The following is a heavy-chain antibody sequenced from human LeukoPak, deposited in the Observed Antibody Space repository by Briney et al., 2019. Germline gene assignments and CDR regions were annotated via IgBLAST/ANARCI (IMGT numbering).Heavy chain of an antibody. V-gene: IGHV4-59*01. D-gene: IGHD4-17*01. CDR1: GGSITSYH. CDR2: IYYSGST. Sequence: PSETLSLTCTVSGGSITSYHWSWIRQPPGKGLEWIGYIYYSGSTNYNPSLKSRVTISIDTSKNQFSLKLSSVTAADTAVYYCARQTTEGFAPWGQGVLVTVSS. J-gene: IGHJ5*02. CDR3: ARQTTEGFAP.